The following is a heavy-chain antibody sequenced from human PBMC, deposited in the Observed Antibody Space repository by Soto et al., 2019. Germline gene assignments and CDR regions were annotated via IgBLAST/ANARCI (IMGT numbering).Heavy chain of an antibody. V-gene: IGHV3-21*01. CDR1: GFTFSSYS. CDR2: ISSSSSYI. Sequence: EVQLVESGGGLVKPGGSLRLSCAASGFTFSSYSMNWVRQAPGKGLEWVSSISSSSSYIYYADSVKGRFTISRDNAKNSLYLQMNSLRAEDTAVYYCAGAADIVVVPAAMRDIGFVPDVWGQGTTVTVSS. D-gene: IGHD2-2*01. J-gene: IGHJ6*02. CDR3: AGAADIVVVPAAMRDIGFVPDV.